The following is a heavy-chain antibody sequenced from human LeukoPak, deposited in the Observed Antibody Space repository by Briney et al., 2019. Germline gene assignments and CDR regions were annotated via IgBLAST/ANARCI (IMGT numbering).Heavy chain of an antibody. CDR3: AKGGCRGTCNPLAY. V-gene: IGHV3-23*01. D-gene: IGHD2-15*01. CDR1: GFTFSGSG. Sequence: GGSLRLFCAASGFTFSGSGMSWVRQAPGKGLEWISSSGDSDGSTYYADSLKGRFTISRDNSKNTLYLQMNNLRAVDTAVYYCAKGGCRGTCNPLAYWGQGALVTVSP. CDR2: SGDSDGST. J-gene: IGHJ4*02.